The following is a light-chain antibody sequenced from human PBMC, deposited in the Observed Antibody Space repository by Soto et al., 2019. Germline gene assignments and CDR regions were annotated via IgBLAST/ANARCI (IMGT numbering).Light chain of an antibody. CDR1: QSVSSD. Sequence: IVVTQSPSTLSVSPGERATLSCRASQSVSSDLAWYQHKPGQAPRLLIYGASTRATGIPARFSGRGSGTEFTLTISSLQSVDFAVYYCQQYDNWPQTFGQGTKVDIK. CDR2: GAS. CDR3: QQYDNWPQT. J-gene: IGKJ1*01. V-gene: IGKV3-15*01.